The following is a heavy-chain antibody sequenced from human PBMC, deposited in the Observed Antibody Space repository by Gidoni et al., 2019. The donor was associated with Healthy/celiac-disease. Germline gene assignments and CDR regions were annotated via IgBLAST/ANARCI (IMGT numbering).Heavy chain of an antibody. V-gene: IGHV3-7*03. Sequence: GKGLEWVANIKQDGSEKYYVDSVKGRFTISRDNAKNSLYLQMNSLRAEDTAVYYCARADKYYYGMDVWGQGTTVTVSS. CDR2: IKQDGSEK. J-gene: IGHJ6*02. D-gene: IGHD3-9*01. CDR3: ARADKYYYGMDV.